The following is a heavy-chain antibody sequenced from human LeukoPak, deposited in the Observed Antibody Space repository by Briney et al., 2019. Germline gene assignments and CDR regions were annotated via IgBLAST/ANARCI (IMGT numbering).Heavy chain of an antibody. CDR3: ARLPGYCSSNSCYKMTIPFDY. D-gene: IGHD2-2*02. V-gene: IGHV3-30-3*01. Sequence: QSGGSLRLSCSASGFTFSSYSMHWVRQAPGKGLEWVAVISYDGNNKYDADSVKGRFTISRDNSKDTLYLQMNSLRAEDTAVYYCARLPGYCSSNSCYKMTIPFDYWGQGTLVTVSS. CDR2: ISYDGNNK. J-gene: IGHJ4*02. CDR1: GFTFSSYS.